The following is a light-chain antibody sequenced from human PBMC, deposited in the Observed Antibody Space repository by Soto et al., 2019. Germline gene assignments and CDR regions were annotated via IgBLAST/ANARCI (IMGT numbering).Light chain of an antibody. CDR1: SSDVGRFSY. V-gene: IGLV2-14*01. J-gene: IGLJ2*01. CDR3: TSYSSSSPLV. Sequence: QSVLTQPASVSGSPGQSITISCTGTSSDVGRFSYVSWYQQHPGKVPKLIIYEGTNRPSGVSNRFSGSKSGNAASLTISGLQAEDEADYYCTSYSSSSPLVFGGGTKLTVL. CDR2: EGT.